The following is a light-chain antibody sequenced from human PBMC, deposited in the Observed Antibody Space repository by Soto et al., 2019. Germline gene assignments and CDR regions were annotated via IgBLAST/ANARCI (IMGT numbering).Light chain of an antibody. Sequence: EIVMTQSPATLSVSPGERATLSCRASQGVSSNLAWYQQKPGQAPNLLIYGASTRATGIPARFSGSGSGTEFTLTISSLQSEDFAVYYCQQYNNWPRTFGQGTKVEIK. CDR1: QGVSSN. J-gene: IGKJ1*01. CDR2: GAS. V-gene: IGKV3-15*01. CDR3: QQYNNWPRT.